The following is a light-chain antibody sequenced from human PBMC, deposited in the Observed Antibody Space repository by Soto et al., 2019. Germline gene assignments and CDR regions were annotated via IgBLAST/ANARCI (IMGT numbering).Light chain of an antibody. CDR2: KAS. Sequence: DIQMTQSPSTLSAFVGDRVTITCRASQGINSWLAWYQQKPGKAPNLLIYKASNLEIGAPSRFSGSGSGTEFTLTISSLQPDDFATYYCQQYHRSPVTFGGGTKVEIK. J-gene: IGKJ4*01. V-gene: IGKV1-5*03. CDR3: QQYHRSPVT. CDR1: QGINSW.